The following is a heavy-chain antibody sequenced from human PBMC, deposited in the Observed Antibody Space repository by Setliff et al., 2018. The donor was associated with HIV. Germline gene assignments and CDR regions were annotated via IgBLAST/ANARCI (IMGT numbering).Heavy chain of an antibody. CDR3: ARQITSVTTEKLVVNDAFDI. CDR1: GGSFSDYY. D-gene: IGHD3-22*01. J-gene: IGHJ3*02. CDR2: INHSGST. V-gene: IGHV4-34*01. Sequence: SETLSLTCAVYGGSFSDYYWSWIRQPPGKGLEWIGEINHSGSTNYNPSLKRRVTISVDTSKNQFSLSLTSVTGADTAVYYCARQITSVTTEKLVVNDAFDIWGQGIMVTVSS.